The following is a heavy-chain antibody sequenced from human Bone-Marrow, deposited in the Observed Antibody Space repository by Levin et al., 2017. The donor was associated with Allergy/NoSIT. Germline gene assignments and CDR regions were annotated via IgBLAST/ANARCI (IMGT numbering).Heavy chain of an antibody. Sequence: GASVKVSCAASGFTFSSYAMSWVRQAPGKGLEWVSAISGSGGSTYYADSVKGRFTISRDNSKNTLYLQMNSLRAEDTAVYYCAKWTGPHKQWLVRKYYYYYYYMDVWGKGTTVTVSS. V-gene: IGHV3-23*01. J-gene: IGHJ6*03. CDR2: ISGSGGST. D-gene: IGHD6-19*01. CDR1: GFTFSSYA. CDR3: AKWTGPHKQWLVRKYYYYYYYMDV.